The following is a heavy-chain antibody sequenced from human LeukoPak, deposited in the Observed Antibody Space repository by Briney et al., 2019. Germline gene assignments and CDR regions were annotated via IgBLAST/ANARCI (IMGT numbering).Heavy chain of an antibody. CDR3: AKASEYYGSGSYPIGGFY. V-gene: IGHV3-23*01. CDR1: GFTFSSYA. J-gene: IGHJ4*02. Sequence: GGSLRLSCAASGFTFSSYAMSWVRQAPGKGLEWVSAISGSGGSTYYADSVKGRFTISRDNSKNTLYLQMNSLRAEDTALYYCAKASEYYGSGSYPIGGFYWGQGTLVTVSS. D-gene: IGHD3-10*01. CDR2: ISGSGGST.